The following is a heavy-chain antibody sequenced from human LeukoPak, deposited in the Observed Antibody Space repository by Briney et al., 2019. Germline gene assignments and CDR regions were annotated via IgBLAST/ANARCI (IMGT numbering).Heavy chain of an antibody. Sequence: ASVKVSCKASGYTFTGYYMHWVRQAPGQGLEWMGWMNPNSGNTGYAQKFQGRVTMTRNTSISTAYMELSSLRSEDTAVYYCARYEPLLRYFQHWGQGTLVTVSS. D-gene: IGHD3-16*01. J-gene: IGHJ1*01. CDR3: ARYEPLLRYFQH. CDR2: MNPNSGNT. CDR1: GYTFTGYY. V-gene: IGHV1-8*02.